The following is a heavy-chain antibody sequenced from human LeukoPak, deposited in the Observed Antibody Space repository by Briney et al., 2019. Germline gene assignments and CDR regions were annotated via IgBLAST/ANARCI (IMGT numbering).Heavy chain of an antibody. Sequence: GESRKISCKGSGSSFTSYWISWVRQMPGKGLEWMGRIDPSDSYTNYSPSFQGHVTISADKSISTAYLQWSSLKASVTVMYYCARKYSSGWVDYWGQGTLVTVSS. J-gene: IGHJ4*02. CDR2: IDPSDSYT. CDR1: GSSFTSYW. D-gene: IGHD6-19*01. CDR3: ARKYSSGWVDY. V-gene: IGHV5-10-1*01.